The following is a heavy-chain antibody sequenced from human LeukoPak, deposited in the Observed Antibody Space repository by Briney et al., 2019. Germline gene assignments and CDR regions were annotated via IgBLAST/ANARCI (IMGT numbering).Heavy chain of an antibody. V-gene: IGHV4-34*01. CDR1: GGSFSGYY. J-gene: IGHJ4*02. D-gene: IGHD5-24*01. CDR2: INHSGST. Sequence: NSSETLSLTCAVYGGSFSGYYWSWIRQPPGKGLEWIGEINHSGSTNYNPSLKSRVTISVDTSKNQFSLKLSSVTAADTAVYYCAREERWLQSFDYWGQGTLVTVSS. CDR3: AREERWLQSFDY.